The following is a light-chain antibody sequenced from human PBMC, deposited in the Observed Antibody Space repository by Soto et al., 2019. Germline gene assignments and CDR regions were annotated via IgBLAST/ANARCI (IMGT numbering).Light chain of an antibody. Sequence: DSQMPQTPSSLSASVGDRVTITCLASQSISSYLNWYQQKPGKAPKLLIYAASSLQSGVPSRLSGSGSGTDFTLTISSLQPEDFATYYCQQSYSTRWTFGQGTKVDI. CDR3: QQSYSTRWT. J-gene: IGKJ1*01. CDR1: QSISSY. V-gene: IGKV1-39*01. CDR2: AAS.